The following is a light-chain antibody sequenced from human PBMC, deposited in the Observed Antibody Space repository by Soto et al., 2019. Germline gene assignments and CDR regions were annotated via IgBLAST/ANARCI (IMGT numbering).Light chain of an antibody. Sequence: IRFTKFPASLSAPVGDRVTITCRASQDRAMYLACYQQKPGEAPKLRIYAASTLYGGVPSRFSGSGSWTEFTLTISSLQPDDFATYCCQQYNSYWTFGQGTKVDIK. J-gene: IGKJ1*01. CDR2: AAS. CDR3: QQYNSYWT. V-gene: IGKV1-9*01. CDR1: QDRAMY.